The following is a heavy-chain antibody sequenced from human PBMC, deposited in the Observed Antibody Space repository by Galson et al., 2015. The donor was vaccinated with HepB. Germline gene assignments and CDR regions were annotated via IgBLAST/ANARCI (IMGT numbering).Heavy chain of an antibody. CDR1: GFNFSSYG. CDR3: TRIAMVPYFDY. CDR2: IKPDGSQK. Sequence: SLRLSCAASGFNFSSYGMHWVRQAPGKGLEWVANIKPDGSQKYYVDSVKGRFTISRDNAKNSLFLQMNSLRAEDTAVYYCTRIAMVPYFDYWGQGTLVTVSS. J-gene: IGHJ4*02. V-gene: IGHV3-7*05. D-gene: IGHD5-18*01.